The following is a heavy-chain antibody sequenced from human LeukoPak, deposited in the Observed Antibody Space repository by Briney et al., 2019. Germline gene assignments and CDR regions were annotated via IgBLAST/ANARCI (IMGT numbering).Heavy chain of an antibody. D-gene: IGHD3-3*01. J-gene: IGHJ4*02. CDR1: GFIFTNYS. V-gene: IGHV3-7*01. CDR3: ATDRGWRTSGYYLYYFEY. CDR2: IKHDGSEK. Sequence: GGSLRLSCAASGFIFTNYSMSWVRQAPGKGLEWVASIKHDGSEKYYVDSVRGRFTVSRDNTMNSLYLQMSSLRTEDTAVYYCATDRGWRTSGYYLYYFEYWGQGTLVTYSS.